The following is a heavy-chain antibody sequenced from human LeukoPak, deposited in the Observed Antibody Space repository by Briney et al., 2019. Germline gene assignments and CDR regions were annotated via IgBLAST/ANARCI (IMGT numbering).Heavy chain of an antibody. D-gene: IGHD2-2*01. J-gene: IGHJ4*02. CDR2: ISSSSSNI. CDR3: ARGYQRPDY. V-gene: IGHV3-21*01. Sequence: GSLRLSCAASGFTFSTYTMNWVRQAPGKGLEWVSSISSSSSNIYYADSVKGRVTISRDNAMNSVYLQMNSLRVEDTAVYYCARGYQRPDYWGQGTLITVSS. CDR1: GFTFSTYT.